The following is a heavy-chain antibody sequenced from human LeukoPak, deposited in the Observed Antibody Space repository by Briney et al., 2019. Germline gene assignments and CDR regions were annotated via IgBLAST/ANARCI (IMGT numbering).Heavy chain of an antibody. J-gene: IGHJ4*02. CDR3: ARGGYSYGRTIDY. Sequence: PSETLSLTCAVYGGSFSGYYWSWIRQPPGKGLEWIGEINHSGSTNYNPSLKSRVTISVDTSKNQFSLKLSSVTAADTAVYYCARGGYSYGRTIDYWGQGTLVTVSS. V-gene: IGHV4-34*01. CDR2: INHSGST. D-gene: IGHD5-18*01. CDR1: GGSFSGYY.